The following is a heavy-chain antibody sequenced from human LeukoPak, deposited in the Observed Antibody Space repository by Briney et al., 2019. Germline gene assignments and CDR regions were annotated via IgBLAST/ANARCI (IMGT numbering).Heavy chain of an antibody. Sequence: GRSLRLSCAASGFTFSSYGMHWVRQAPGKGLEWVAVIWYGGSNKYYADSVKGRFTISRDNSKNTLYLQMNSLRAEDTAVYYCARDGDIVVVPAAIPFDYWGQGTLVTVSS. V-gene: IGHV3-33*08. J-gene: IGHJ4*02. CDR3: ARDGDIVVVPAAIPFDY. CDR2: IWYGGSNK. D-gene: IGHD2-2*02. CDR1: GFTFSSYG.